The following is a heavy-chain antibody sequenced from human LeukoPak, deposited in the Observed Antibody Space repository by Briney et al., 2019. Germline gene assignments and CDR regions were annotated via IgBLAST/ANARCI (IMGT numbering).Heavy chain of an antibody. Sequence: ASVKVSCKASGYTFTSYYMHWVRQAPGQGLEWMGWINPNSGGTNYAQKFQGRVTMTRDTSISTAYMELSRLRSDDTAVYYCARGGDYDILTGYYMFYYGMDVWGQGTTVTVSS. D-gene: IGHD3-9*01. J-gene: IGHJ6*02. CDR3: ARGGDYDILTGYYMFYYGMDV. CDR1: GYTFTSYY. CDR2: INPNSGGT. V-gene: IGHV1-2*02.